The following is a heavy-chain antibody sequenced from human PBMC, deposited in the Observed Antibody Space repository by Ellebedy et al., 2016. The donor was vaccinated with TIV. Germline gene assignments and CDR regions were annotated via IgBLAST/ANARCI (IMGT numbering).Heavy chain of an antibody. Sequence: GESLKISXKGSGYSFTSYWIGWVRQMPGKGLEWMGIIYPGDSDTRYSPSFQGQVTISADKSISTAYLQWSSLKASDTAMYYCARLVHDFWSGYGLDYWGQGTLVTVSS. D-gene: IGHD3-3*01. CDR3: ARLVHDFWSGYGLDY. CDR2: IYPGDSDT. V-gene: IGHV5-51*01. CDR1: GYSFTSYW. J-gene: IGHJ4*02.